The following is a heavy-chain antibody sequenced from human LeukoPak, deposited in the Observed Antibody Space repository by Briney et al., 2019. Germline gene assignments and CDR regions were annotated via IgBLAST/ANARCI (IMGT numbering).Heavy chain of an antibody. J-gene: IGHJ5*02. CDR2: ISSSSGTI. D-gene: IGHD2-2*01. Sequence: GGSLRLSCAASGFTFNTYSMNWIRQAPGKGLEWLSYISSSSGTIYYADSVKGRFAVSRDNAKNSVYLQMDSLRDDDTAVYYCARDQPGRDNWFDPWGQGTLVTVSS. CDR3: ARDQPGRDNWFDP. CDR1: GFTFNTYS. V-gene: IGHV3-48*02.